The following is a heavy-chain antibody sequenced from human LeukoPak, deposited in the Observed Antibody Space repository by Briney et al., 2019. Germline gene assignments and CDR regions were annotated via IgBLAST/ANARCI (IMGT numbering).Heavy chain of an antibody. CDR1: GGTFSSYA. D-gene: IGHD6-13*01. CDR2: ILPILGIA. V-gene: IGHV1-69*04. J-gene: IGHJ4*02. CDR3: ARDQGIAAAGIFDY. Sequence: ASVKVSCKASGGTFSSYAISWVRQAPGQGLEWMGRILPILGIANYAQKFQGRVTITADKSTSTAYMELSSLRSEDTAVYYCARDQGIAAAGIFDYWGQGTLVTVSS.